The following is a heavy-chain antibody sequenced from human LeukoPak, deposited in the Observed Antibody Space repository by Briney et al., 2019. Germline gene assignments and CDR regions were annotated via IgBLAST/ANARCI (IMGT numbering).Heavy chain of an antibody. D-gene: IGHD6-19*01. Sequence: GGSLRLSCAASGFTFSSYGMHWVRQAPGKGLEWVAVIWYDGSNKYYADSVKGRFTISRDNSKNTLYLQMNSLRAEDTAVYYCAKVRYSSGCRHPQEWGQGTLVTVSS. CDR1: GFTFSSYG. CDR3: AKVRYSSGCRHPQE. CDR2: IWYDGSNK. V-gene: IGHV3-33*06. J-gene: IGHJ4*02.